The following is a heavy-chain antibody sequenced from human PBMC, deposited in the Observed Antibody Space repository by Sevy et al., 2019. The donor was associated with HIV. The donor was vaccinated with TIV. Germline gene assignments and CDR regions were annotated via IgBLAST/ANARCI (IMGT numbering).Heavy chain of an antibody. CDR1: GFTFSTYA. Sequence: GGSLRLSCAASGFTFSTYAMSWVRQAPGKGLEWVSGISASGGTTYYADSVKGRFTISRDNSKNILYLQMNSLRVEDTAVYYCAKDFTGYNGMDVWGQGTMVTVSS. CDR2: ISASGGTT. D-gene: IGHD3-9*01. CDR3: AKDFTGYNGMDV. J-gene: IGHJ6*02. V-gene: IGHV3-23*01.